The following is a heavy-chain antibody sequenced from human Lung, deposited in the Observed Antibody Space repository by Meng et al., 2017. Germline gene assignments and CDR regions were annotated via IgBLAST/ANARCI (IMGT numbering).Heavy chain of an antibody. CDR2: INNSGST. CDR3: ARGQKGYFDL. J-gene: IGHJ2*01. CDR1: GCSISSSNCY. V-gene: IGHV4-30-4*01. Sequence: VSGPSRAQSTQPLPLPSTVSGCSISSSNCYWSRIRQRPGKRVERSENINNSGSTYYNPSLTIRITISVDTSKNQFSLKLSSVTAADTAVYYCARGQKGYFDLWGRGTLVTVSS.